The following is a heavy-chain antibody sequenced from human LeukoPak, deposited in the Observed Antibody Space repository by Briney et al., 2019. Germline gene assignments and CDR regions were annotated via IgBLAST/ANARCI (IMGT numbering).Heavy chain of an antibody. CDR3: ARGSKQGVSYTDGPMVRGAINFDY. CDR1: GYTFTSYA. J-gene: IGHJ4*02. V-gene: IGHV7-4-1*02. CDR2: INANTGNP. D-gene: IGHD3-10*01. Sequence: ASVKVSCKASGYTFTSYAMNWVRQAPGQGLEWMGWINANTGNPTCAQGFTGRFVFSLDTSVSTAHLQINSLKAEDTAVYYCARGSKQGVSYTDGPMVRGAINFDYWGQGTLVTVSS.